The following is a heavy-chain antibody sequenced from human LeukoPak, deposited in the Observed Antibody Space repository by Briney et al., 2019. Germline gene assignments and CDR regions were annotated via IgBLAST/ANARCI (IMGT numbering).Heavy chain of an antibody. CDR3: AKDLITMIVVGIFDY. D-gene: IGHD3-22*01. J-gene: IGHJ4*02. V-gene: IGHV3-23*01. CDR1: GFTFSSYV. Sequence: PGGSLRLSCAASGFTFSSYVMSWVRQAPGKGLEWVSVVSGSGGSTYYADSVKGRFTISRDNSRNTLYLQMDSLRAEDTAVYYCAKDLITMIVVGIFDYWGQGTLVTVSS. CDR2: VSGSGGST.